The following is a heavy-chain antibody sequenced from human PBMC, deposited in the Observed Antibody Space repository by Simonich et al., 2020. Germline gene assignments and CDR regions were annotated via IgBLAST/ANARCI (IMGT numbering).Heavy chain of an antibody. D-gene: IGHD2-8*01. V-gene: IGHV3-9*01. J-gene: IGHJ4*02. Sequence: EVQLVESGGGLVQPGRSLRLSCAASGFTFADYAMHWVRQAPGKGLEWVSGISWNSGSIVYADSVKGRFTITRDNAKNSLYLQMNSLRAEDTALYYCAKDGGYCTNGVCYYFDYWGQGTLVTVSS. CDR1: GFTFADYA. CDR3: AKDGGYCTNGVCYYFDY. CDR2: ISWNSGSI.